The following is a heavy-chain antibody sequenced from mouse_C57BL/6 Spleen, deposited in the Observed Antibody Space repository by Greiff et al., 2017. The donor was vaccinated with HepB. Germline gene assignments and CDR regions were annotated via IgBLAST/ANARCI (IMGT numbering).Heavy chain of an antibody. V-gene: IGHV1-55*01. Sequence: VQLQESGAELVKPGASVKMSCKASGYTFTSYWITWVKQRPGQGLEWIGDIYPGSGSTNYNEKFKSKATLTVDTSSSTAYMQLSSLTSEDSAVYYCARRLYYFDYWGQGTTLTVSS. CDR3: ARRLYYFDY. CDR1: GYTFTSYW. CDR2: IYPGSGST. J-gene: IGHJ2*01.